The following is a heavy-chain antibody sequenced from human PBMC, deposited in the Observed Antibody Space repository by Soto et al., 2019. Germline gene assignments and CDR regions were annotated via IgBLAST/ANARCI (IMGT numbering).Heavy chain of an antibody. CDR1: GFTFSSYA. CDR3: AKRSSSSTFDY. D-gene: IGHD6-6*01. Sequence: EVQLLESGGGLVQPGESLRLSCAASGFTFSSYAMSWVRQAPGKGLEWVSVISGSDDSTYYADSVKGRLTIYRDNSKNTLYLQMNSLRAEDTAVYYCAKRSSSSTFDYWGQGTLVTVS. CDR2: ISGSDDST. J-gene: IGHJ4*02. V-gene: IGHV3-23*01.